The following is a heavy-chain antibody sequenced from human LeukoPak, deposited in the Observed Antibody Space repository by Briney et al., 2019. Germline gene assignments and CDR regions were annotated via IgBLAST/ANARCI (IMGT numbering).Heavy chain of an antibody. V-gene: IGHV3-33*01. Sequence: PGTSLRLSCAASGFTFSTYGMHWVRQAPGKGLEWVAVIWYDGNNKNYADSVKGRFTISRDNSKNTLFLQMNSLRAEDTAVYYCARGYLGQLWLFDYWGQGTLVTVSS. CDR2: IWYDGNNK. J-gene: IGHJ4*02. CDR3: ARGYLGQLWLFDY. D-gene: IGHD5-18*01. CDR1: GFTFSTYG.